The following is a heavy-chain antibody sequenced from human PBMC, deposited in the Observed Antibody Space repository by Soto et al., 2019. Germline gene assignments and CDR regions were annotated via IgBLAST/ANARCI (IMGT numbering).Heavy chain of an antibody. CDR1: GGSISSSSYY. V-gene: IGHV4-39*01. J-gene: IGHJ4*02. CDR3: ARLYFCSSTSCYYYFDY. CDR2: IYYSGST. Sequence: PSETLSLTCTVSGGSISSSSYYWGWIRQPPGKGLEWIGSIYYSGSTYYNPSLKSRVTISVDTSKNQFSLKLSSVTAADTAVYYCARLYFCSSTSCYYYFDYWGQGTLVTVSS. D-gene: IGHD2-2*01.